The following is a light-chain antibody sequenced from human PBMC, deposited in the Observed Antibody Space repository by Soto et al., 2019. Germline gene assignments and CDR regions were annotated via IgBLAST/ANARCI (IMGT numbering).Light chain of an antibody. CDR3: SSYTSSSTLLYV. CDR2: DVS. Sequence: QSALTQPASVSGSPGQSITISCTGTSSDVGGYNYVSWYQQHPGKAPKLMIYDVSNRPSGGSNRFSGSKSGNTASLTISGLQAEDEADYYCSSYTSSSTLLYVFCSGTKLTVL. CDR1: SSDVGGYNY. J-gene: IGLJ1*01. V-gene: IGLV2-14*01.